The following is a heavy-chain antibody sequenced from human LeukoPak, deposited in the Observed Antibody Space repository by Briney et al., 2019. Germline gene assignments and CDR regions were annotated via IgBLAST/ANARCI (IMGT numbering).Heavy chain of an antibody. J-gene: IGHJ4*02. CDR3: SRVKPGYQQWRIGRPFDY. D-gene: IGHD6-19*01. CDR2: INHSGST. V-gene: IGHV4-34*01. CDR1: GGSFSGYY. Sequence: PPQTLSLTPAVYGGSFSGYYWSWSRQPPGKGLEWSGEINHSGSTNYNPSLKSRVTISVDTSKNQLSLKLSSVTAAGTAVYYCSRVKPGYQQWRIGRPFDYWGQGTLVSVSS.